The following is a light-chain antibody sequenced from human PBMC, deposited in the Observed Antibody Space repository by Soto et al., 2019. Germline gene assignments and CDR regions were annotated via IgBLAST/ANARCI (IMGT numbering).Light chain of an antibody. CDR3: CSYAGSSTYV. CDR1: SSDVGSYNL. Sequence: HSVLTQPASVSGSPGQSITISCTGTSSDVGSYNLVSWYQQHPGEAPKLMIYEGSKRPSGVSNRFSGSKSANTASLTISGLQAEDEADYYCCSYAGSSTYVFGTGTKVTVL. J-gene: IGLJ1*01. V-gene: IGLV2-23*01. CDR2: EGS.